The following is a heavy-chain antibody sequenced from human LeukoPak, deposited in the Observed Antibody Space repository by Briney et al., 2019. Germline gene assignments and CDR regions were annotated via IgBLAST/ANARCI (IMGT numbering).Heavy chain of an antibody. J-gene: IGHJ4*02. CDR3: AKRGVVIRVILVGFHKEAYYFDS. Sequence: PGGSLRLSCAVSGITLSNYAMSWVRQAPGKGLEWVACFSGSGGGTNYADSVKGRFTISRDNSKNTLYLQMNNLRVDDTAVYFCAKRGVVIRVILVGFHKEAYYFDSWGQGALVTVSS. D-gene: IGHD3-22*01. CDR1: GITLSNYA. V-gene: IGHV3-23*01. CDR2: FSGSGGGT.